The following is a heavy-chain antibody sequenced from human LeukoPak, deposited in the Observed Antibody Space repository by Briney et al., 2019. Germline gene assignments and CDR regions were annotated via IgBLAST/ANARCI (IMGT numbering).Heavy chain of an antibody. Sequence: GGSLRLSCAASGFTFDDYAMHWVRQAPGKGLEWVSGISWNSGSIGYADSVKGRFTISRDNAKNSLYLQMNSLRAEDTALYYCAKAPSGYYDSSPEDYWGQGTLVTVSS. D-gene: IGHD3-22*01. CDR2: ISWNSGSI. V-gene: IGHV3-9*01. CDR3: AKAPSGYYDSSPEDY. CDR1: GFTFDDYA. J-gene: IGHJ4*02.